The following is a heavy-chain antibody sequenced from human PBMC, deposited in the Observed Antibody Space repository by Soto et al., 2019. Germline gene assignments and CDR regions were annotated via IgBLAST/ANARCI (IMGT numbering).Heavy chain of an antibody. V-gene: IGHV4-39*01. CDR3: ARQRDGYNFYYSGMDV. Sequence: PSETLSLICSISGISLSSSSYYWGWLRQPPGKGVEWIGSIYYSGSTYYNPSVKSRVTISVDTSKNQFSLKLSSVTAADTAVYYCARQRDGYNFYYSGMDVWGQGTTVTVSS. CDR1: GISLSSSSYY. J-gene: IGHJ6*02. CDR2: IYYSGST. D-gene: IGHD5-12*01.